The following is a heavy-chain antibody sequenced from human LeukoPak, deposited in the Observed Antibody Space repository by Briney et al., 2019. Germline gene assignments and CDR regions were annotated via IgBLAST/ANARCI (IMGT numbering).Heavy chain of an antibody. CDR2: IYYSGST. V-gene: IGHV4-61*01. CDR3: ASVLLGY. J-gene: IGHJ4*02. D-gene: IGHD3-10*01. CDR1: GGSVSSGSYY. Sequence: SETLSLTCTVSGGSVSSGSYYWSWIRQPPGKGLEWIGYIYYSGSTNYNPSLKSRVTISVDTSKNQFSLKLSSVTAADTAVYYCASVLLGYWGQGTLVTVSS.